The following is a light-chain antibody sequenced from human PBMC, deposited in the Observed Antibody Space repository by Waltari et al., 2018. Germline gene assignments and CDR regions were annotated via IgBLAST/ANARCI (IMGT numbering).Light chain of an antibody. CDR2: AAS. CDR3: QQYYTSPLT. CDR1: QDISNS. J-gene: IGKJ4*01. V-gene: IGKV1-NL1*01. Sequence: DIQMTQSPSSLSASVGDRVTITCRASQDISNSLAWYQQKPGKAPRLLLDAASRLQTGLPYRFSGNGSGTGYIRTMNSQQPEDCATYYCQQYYTSPLTFGGGTKVDVK.